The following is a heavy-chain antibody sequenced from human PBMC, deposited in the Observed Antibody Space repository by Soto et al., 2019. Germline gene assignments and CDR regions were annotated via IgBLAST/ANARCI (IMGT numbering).Heavy chain of an antibody. V-gene: IGHV1-18*01. CDR1: GYAFSTYD. Sequence: SVKVSCKASGYAFSTYDINWVRQAPGQGLEWMGWISDYNGKTNYAQKLQGRVTMTTDTSTSTAYMELRSLRSDDTAVYYCARGLRNDGGDTFDIWGQGTMVTVSS. CDR3: ARGLRNDGGDTFDI. J-gene: IGHJ3*02. CDR2: ISDYNGKT. D-gene: IGHD1-1*01.